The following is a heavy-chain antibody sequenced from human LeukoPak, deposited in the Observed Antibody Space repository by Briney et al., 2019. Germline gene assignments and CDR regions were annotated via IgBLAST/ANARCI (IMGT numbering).Heavy chain of an antibody. J-gene: IGHJ6*02. CDR3: TSLNSYYYYGMDV. CDR2: IYYSGST. D-gene: IGHD1-7*01. Sequence: SQTLSLTCTVSGGSISSGGYYWSWIRQHPGKGLEWIGYIYYSGSTYYNPSLKSRVTISVDTSKNQFSLKLSSVTAAGTAVYYCTSLNSYYYYGMDVWGQGTTVTVSS. CDR1: GGSISSGGYY. V-gene: IGHV4-31*03.